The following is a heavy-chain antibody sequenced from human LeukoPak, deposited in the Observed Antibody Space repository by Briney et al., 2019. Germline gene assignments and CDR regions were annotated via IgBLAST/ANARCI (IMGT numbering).Heavy chain of an antibody. CDR3: AREGGPYRPLDY. J-gene: IGHJ4*02. Sequence: SETLSLTCGVSGGSISSYYWSWIRQPPGKGLEWIGEVNLQGSTNYNPSLMGRVAISVDKSENHVSLQLTSVTAADTAVYYCAREGGPYRPLDYSGQGTLVTVSS. CDR1: GGSISSYY. CDR2: VNLQGST. V-gene: IGHV4-34*01.